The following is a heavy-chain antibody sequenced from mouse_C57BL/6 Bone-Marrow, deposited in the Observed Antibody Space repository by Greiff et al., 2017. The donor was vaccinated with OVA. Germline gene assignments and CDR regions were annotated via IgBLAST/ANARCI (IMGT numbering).Heavy chain of an antibody. J-gene: IGHJ2*01. CDR3: TRDQEGTTVFDY. D-gene: IGHD1-1*01. Sequence: EVKLMESGAGLVKPGGSLKLSCAASGFTFSSYAMSWVRQTPEKRLEWVAYISSGGDYIYYADTVKGRFTISRDNARNTLYLQMSSLKSEDTAMYYCTRDQEGTTVFDYWGQGTTLTVSS. CDR1: GFTFSSYA. CDR2: ISSGGDYI. V-gene: IGHV5-9-1*02.